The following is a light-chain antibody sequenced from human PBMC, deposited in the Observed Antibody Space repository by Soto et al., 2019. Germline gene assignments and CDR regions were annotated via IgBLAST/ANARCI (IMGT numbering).Light chain of an antibody. J-gene: IGKJ4*01. CDR3: QKYNSAPLT. CDR1: QGVSSTY. V-gene: IGKV3-20*01. Sequence: EIVLTQSPGTLSLSPGERATLSCRASQGVSSTYLAWYQQKPGQAPRLLIYGASFRATGIPDRFSGSGSGTDFTLTISRLEPEDFATYYCQKYNSAPLTFGGGTKVEIK. CDR2: GAS.